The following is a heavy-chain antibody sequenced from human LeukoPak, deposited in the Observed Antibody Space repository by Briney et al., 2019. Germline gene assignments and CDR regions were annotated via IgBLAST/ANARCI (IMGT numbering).Heavy chain of an antibody. CDR1: GFNLSSYA. CDR3: ARVSTQDFSGGAFDI. V-gene: IGHV3-33*01. D-gene: IGHD3-3*01. CDR2: IWNDGRTK. Sequence: GKSLGLSCAESGFNLSSYAMHWVRQAPGKGLEWVAVIWNDGRTKYYADSVKGRFTISRDISKNTLYLQMNSLRAEDTAVYYCARVSTQDFSGGAFDIWGQGTMVTVSS. J-gene: IGHJ3*02.